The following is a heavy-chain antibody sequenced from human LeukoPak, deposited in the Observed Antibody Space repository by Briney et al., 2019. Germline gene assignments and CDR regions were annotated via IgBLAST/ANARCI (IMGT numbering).Heavy chain of an antibody. D-gene: IGHD6-6*01. CDR1: GYSFTSYW. Sequence: GESLKISCKGSGYSFTSYWIGWVRQMPGKGLEWMGIIYPGDSDTRYSPSFQGQVTISADKYISTAYLQWSSLKASDTAMYYCARSIAARRGGFDYWGQGTLVTVSS. CDR3: ARSIAARRGGFDY. V-gene: IGHV5-51*01. J-gene: IGHJ4*02. CDR2: IYPGDSDT.